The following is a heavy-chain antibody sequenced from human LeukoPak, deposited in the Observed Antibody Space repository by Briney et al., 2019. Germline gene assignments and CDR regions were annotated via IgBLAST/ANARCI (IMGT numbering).Heavy chain of an antibody. J-gene: IGHJ4*02. V-gene: IGHV4-59*08. D-gene: IGHD3-10*01. CDR2: IYYSGST. CDR3: ARSMVRGVLPED. CDR1: GGSISSYY. Sequence: SETLSLTCTVSGGSISSYYWSWIRQPPGKGLEWIGYIYYSGSTNYNPSLKSRVTISVDTSKNQFSLKLSSVTAADTAVYYCARSMVRGVLPEDWGQGTLVTVSS.